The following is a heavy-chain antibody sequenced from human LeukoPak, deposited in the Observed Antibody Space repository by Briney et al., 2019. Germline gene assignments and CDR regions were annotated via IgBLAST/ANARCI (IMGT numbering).Heavy chain of an antibody. CDR2: INHSGST. D-gene: IGHD3-9*01. CDR1: GGSFSGYY. V-gene: IGHV4-34*01. Sequence: TSETLSLTCAVYGGSFSGYYWSWIRQPPGKGLEWIGEINHSGSTNYNPSLKSRVTISVDTSKNQFSLKLSSVTAADTVVYYCARAELTGGPYYFDYWGQGTLVTVSS. J-gene: IGHJ4*02. CDR3: ARAELTGGPYYFDY.